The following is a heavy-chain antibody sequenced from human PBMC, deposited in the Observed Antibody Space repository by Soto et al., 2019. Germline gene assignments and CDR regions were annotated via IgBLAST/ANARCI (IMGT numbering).Heavy chain of an antibody. J-gene: IGHJ4*02. V-gene: IGHV3-30*18. D-gene: IGHD2-15*01. Sequence: AGSLRLSCAASGFTFSSYGLHWVPQPPGKGLSWVAVISYDGSNKYSADSVKGRFTISRDTSKNTLYLQMNSLRAEDTAVYYCAKGSVPKYWGQGTLVTVSS. CDR1: GFTFSSYG. CDR2: ISYDGSNK. CDR3: AKGSVPKY.